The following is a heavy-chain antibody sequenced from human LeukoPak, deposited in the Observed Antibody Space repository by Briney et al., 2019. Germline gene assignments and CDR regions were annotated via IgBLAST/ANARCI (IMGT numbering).Heavy chain of an antibody. CDR1: GFTFSSYA. V-gene: IGHV3-23*01. Sequence: PGGSLRLSCTASGFTFSSYAMSWVRQAPGKGLEWVSAISGSGGSTYDADSVKGRFTISRDNSKNTLYLQMNSLRAEDTAVYYCAKHKEKYGDSCLDDYWGQGTLVTVSS. J-gene: IGHJ4*02. CDR2: ISGSGGST. D-gene: IGHD4-17*01. CDR3: AKHKEKYGDSCLDDY.